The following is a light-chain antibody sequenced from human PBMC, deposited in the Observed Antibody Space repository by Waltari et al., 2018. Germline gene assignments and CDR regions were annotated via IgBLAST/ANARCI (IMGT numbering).Light chain of an antibody. V-gene: IGKV1-39*01. CDR3: QQSYSTPYT. J-gene: IGKJ2*01. CDR2: GAS. CDR1: QNIADY. Sequence: DIQMTQSPSSLSASVGDRVTITCRASQNIADYLNWYQGKPGEAPKLLIWGASSLQRGVPSRFSGSGSGTDFTLTISSLHPEDFATYYCQQSYSTPYTFGQGTELDIK.